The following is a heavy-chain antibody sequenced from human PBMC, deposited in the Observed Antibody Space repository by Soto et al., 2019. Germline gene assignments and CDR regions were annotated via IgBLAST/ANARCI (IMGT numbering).Heavy chain of an antibody. J-gene: IGHJ4*02. CDR1: GGSISSSSYY. CDR2: IYYSGST. Sequence: SETLSLTCTVSGGSISSSSYYWGWIRQPPGKGLEWIGSIYYSGSTYYNPSLKSRVTISVDTSKNQFSLKLSSVTAADTAVYYCARQSRADYYGSGSYDYWGQGTLVTVSS. D-gene: IGHD3-10*01. CDR3: ARQSRADYYGSGSYDY. V-gene: IGHV4-39*01.